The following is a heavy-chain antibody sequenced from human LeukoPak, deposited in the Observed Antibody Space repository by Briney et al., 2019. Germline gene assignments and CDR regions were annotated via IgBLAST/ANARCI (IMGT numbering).Heavy chain of an antibody. CDR2: INGNGAST. CDR3: AKDQGYSYYYLDY. D-gene: IGHD5-18*01. J-gene: IGHJ4*02. V-gene: IGHV3-23*01. Sequence: GGSLRLSCAASGFTFNTHAMSWVRQAPGKGLEWVSGINGNGASTYYSDSVKGRSTISRDNSKNTLYLQMSSLRAEDTAVYYCAKDQGYSYYYLDYWGQGTLVTVSS. CDR1: GFTFNTHA.